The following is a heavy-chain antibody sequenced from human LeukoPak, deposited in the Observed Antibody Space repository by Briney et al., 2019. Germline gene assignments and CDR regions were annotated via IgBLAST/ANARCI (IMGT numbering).Heavy chain of an antibody. D-gene: IGHD3-10*01. Sequence: ASVKVSCKASGYTFTSTGINWVRQAPGQGLEWMAWISPYNGNTKYARKFQGRVTMTRDTSTRTVYMDLSSLRSEDTAMYYCATLSRYGSGSYYYYFEQWGQGTLVTVSS. CDR3: ATLSRYGSGSYYYYFEQ. V-gene: IGHV1-18*01. CDR2: ISPYNGNT. CDR1: GYTFTSTG. J-gene: IGHJ4*02.